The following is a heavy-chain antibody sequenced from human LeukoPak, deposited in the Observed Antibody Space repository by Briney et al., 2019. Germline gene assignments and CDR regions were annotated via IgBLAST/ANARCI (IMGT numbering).Heavy chain of an antibody. CDR3: AGYTAYDFWSGSLPYGMDV. CDR1: GGSISSGGYY. J-gene: IGHJ6*02. Sequence: SQTLSLTCTVSGGSISSGGYYWSWIRQPPGKGLEWIGYIYYSGSTNYNPSLKSRVTISVDTSKNQFSLKLSSVTAADTAVYYCAGYTAYDFWSGSLPYGMDVWGQGTTVTVSS. D-gene: IGHD3-3*01. V-gene: IGHV4-61*08. CDR2: IYYSGST.